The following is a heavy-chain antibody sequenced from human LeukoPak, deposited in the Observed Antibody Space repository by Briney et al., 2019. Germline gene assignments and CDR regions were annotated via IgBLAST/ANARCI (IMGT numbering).Heavy chain of an antibody. CDR3: ARGHSYYYYGMDV. J-gene: IGHJ6*02. Sequence: SETLSLTCTVSGGSISSGDYYWSWIRQPPGKGQEWIGYIYYSGSTYYNPSLKSRVTISVDTSKNQFSLKLSSVTAADTAVYYCARGHSYYYYGMDVWGQGTTVTVSS. CDR1: GGSISSGDYY. CDR2: IYYSGST. V-gene: IGHV4-30-4*01.